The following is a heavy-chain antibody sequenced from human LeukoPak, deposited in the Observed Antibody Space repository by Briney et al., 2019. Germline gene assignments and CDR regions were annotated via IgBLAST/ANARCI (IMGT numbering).Heavy chain of an antibody. V-gene: IGHV3-48*04. CDR3: ATFIPQRYPGFYWYFDS. J-gene: IGHJ4*02. CDR1: GFTFSDHS. CDR2: ITNSSSAT. D-gene: IGHD3-22*01. Sequence: GGSLRLSCAASGFTFSDHSMSWVRQAPGTGLEWVSYITNSSSATSYADSVKGRFTISRDNAKNSLYLQMNSLRAEDTAVYYCATFIPQRYPGFYWYFDSWGQGTLVTVSS.